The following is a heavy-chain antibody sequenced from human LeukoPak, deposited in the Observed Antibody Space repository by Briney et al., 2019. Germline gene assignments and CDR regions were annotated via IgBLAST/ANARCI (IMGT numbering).Heavy chain of an antibody. CDR2: ISDGGSRT. J-gene: IGHJ4*02. V-gene: IGHV3-23*01. CDR3: AKDARRSSGWYFFDH. Sequence: GGSLRLSCAASGLVFSSQDMGWVRQAPGKGLEWVSAISDGGSRTYYADSVKGRFTISRDNSKNTLHPQMNSLRAEDTAVYYCAKDARRSSGWYFFDHWGQGTLVTVSS. CDR1: GLVFSSQD. D-gene: IGHD6-19*01.